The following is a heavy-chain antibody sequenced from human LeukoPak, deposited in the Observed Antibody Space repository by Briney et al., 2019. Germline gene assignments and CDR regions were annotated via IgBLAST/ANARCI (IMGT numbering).Heavy chain of an antibody. CDR2: IISSGSTI. CDR1: GFTFSSYE. J-gene: IGHJ5*02. Sequence: PGRSLRLSCAASGFTFSSYEMNWVRQAPGKGLEWVSYIISSGSTIYYADSVKGRFTISRDNAKNSLYLQMNSLRAEDTAVYYCAREICGGDCYSGWFDPWGQGTLVTVSS. CDR3: AREICGGDCYSGWFDP. V-gene: IGHV3-48*03. D-gene: IGHD2-21*02.